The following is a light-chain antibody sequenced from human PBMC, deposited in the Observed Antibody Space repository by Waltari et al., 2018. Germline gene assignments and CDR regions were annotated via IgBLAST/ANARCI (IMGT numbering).Light chain of an antibody. CDR3: QQANTFPLT. V-gene: IGKV1-12*01. CDR2: DAS. J-gene: IGKJ4*01. CDR1: QDISIW. Sequence: DIHMTQSPTSVSASVGDRVSITCRASQDISIWVAWYQQQPGKAPKFLIYDASTLQSGVPSRFSGRGSGTDFTLTISSLQPEDFATYYCQQANTFPLTFGGGTKVEMK.